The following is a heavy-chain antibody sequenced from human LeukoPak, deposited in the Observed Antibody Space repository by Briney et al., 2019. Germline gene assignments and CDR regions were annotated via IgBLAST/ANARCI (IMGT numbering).Heavy chain of an antibody. Sequence: GGSLRLSCAASGITVSSNYMSWVRQAPGQGLEWVSVIYSGGSTYYADSVRGRFTISRDNSKNTVYLQMNSLRAEDTAVYYCTRRWEVAAGPYDYWGQGTLVTVSS. CDR3: TRRWEVAAGPYDY. CDR1: GITVSSNY. CDR2: IYSGGST. D-gene: IGHD6-6*01. V-gene: IGHV3-53*01. J-gene: IGHJ4*02.